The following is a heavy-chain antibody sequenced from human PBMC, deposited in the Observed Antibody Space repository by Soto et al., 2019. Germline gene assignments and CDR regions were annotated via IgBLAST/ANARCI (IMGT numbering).Heavy chain of an antibody. CDR1: GFTFSSYA. D-gene: IGHD3-10*01. J-gene: IGHJ3*02. V-gene: IGHV3-30-3*01. CDR3: ARTYYYGSGSYAFDI. CDR2: ISYDGSNK. Sequence: QVQLVESGGGVVQPGRSLRLSCAASGFTFSSYAMHWVRQAPGKGLEWVAVISYDGSNKYYADSVKGRFTISRDNSKNTLYLKMNRLRAEDTAVYYCARTYYYGSGSYAFDIWGQGTMVTVSS.